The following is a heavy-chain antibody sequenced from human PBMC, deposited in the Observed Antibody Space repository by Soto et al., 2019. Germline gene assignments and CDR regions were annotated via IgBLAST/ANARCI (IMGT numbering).Heavy chain of an antibody. CDR3: AQTLGSAVSGPGRFDL. J-gene: IGHJ2*01. CDR2: ITPIFGTP. CDR1: GGTFSRYA. V-gene: IGHV1-69*12. Sequence: QVQLVQSGTEVKKPGSSVKVSCKASGGTFSRYAINWVRQAPGQGLEWMGGITPIFGTPNYAQNFQGRVTITADGXPXXASIELRRLRSEDTAVYYCAQTLGSAVSGPGRFDLWGRGTLVTVTS. D-gene: IGHD6-19*01.